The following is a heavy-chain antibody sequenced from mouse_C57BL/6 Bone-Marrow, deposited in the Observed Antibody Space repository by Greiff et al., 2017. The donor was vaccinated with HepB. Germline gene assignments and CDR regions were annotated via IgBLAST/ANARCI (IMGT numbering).Heavy chain of an antibody. CDR1: GYTFTSYG. Sequence: QVQLQQSGAELARPGASVKLSCKASGYTFTSYGISWVKQRTGQGLEWIGEIYPRSGNTYYNEKFKGKATLTADKSSSTAYMELRSLTSEDSAVYFCAREIYYGYLYAMDYWGQGTSVTVSS. CDR2: IYPRSGNT. D-gene: IGHD2-2*01. V-gene: IGHV1-81*01. CDR3: AREIYYGYLYAMDY. J-gene: IGHJ4*01.